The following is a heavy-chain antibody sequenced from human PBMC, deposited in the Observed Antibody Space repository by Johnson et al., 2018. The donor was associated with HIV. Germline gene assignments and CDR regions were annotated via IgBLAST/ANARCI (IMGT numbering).Heavy chain of an antibody. CDR3: ARGVSSGYYSNAFDV. D-gene: IGHD3-22*01. CDR1: GFTFSSYA. CDR2: VTGSGART. Sequence: VQLVESGGGLVQPGGSLRLSCAASGFTFSSYAMSWVRQAPGKGLEWVSSVTGSGARTYSHYADSVKGRFTISRDNSKNTLYLQMDSLRAEDTAVYYCARGVSSGYYSNAFDVWGQGTMATVSS. V-gene: IGHV3-23*04. J-gene: IGHJ3*01.